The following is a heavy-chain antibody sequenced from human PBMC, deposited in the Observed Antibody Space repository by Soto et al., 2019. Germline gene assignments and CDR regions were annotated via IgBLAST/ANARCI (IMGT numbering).Heavy chain of an antibody. V-gene: IGHV4-39*01. CDR2: ISHSGST. CDR3: APPYCSSTFYYLYA. Sequence: SETLSLTCTVSGGSVSSTTYSWAWIRLAPGKGLEWIGSISHSGSTYSNPSLRSRVSISVDTSKNHVSLKLTSVSAADTAVYYCAPPYCSSTFYYLYAWGHGILVTVSS. CDR1: GGSVSSTTYS. J-gene: IGHJ4*01. D-gene: IGHD6-13*01.